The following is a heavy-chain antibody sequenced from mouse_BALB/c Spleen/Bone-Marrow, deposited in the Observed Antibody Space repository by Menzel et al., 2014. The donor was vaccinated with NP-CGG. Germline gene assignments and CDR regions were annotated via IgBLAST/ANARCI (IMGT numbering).Heavy chain of an antibody. CDR2: IHYSGST. D-gene: IGHD1-1*01. J-gene: IGHJ3*01. V-gene: IGHV3-1*02. CDR3: ARDYYGWFAY. Sequence: DVKLQESGPDLVKPSQSLSLPCTVTGYSITSGYSWHWIRQFPGNKLEWMGYIHYSGSTNYNPSLKSRISITRDASKNQFFLQLNSVTTEDTATYYCARDYYGWFAYWGQGTLVTVSA. CDR1: GYSITSGYS.